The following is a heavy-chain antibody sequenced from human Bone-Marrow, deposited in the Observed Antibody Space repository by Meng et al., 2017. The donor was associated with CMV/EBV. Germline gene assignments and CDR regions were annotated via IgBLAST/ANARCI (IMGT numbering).Heavy chain of an antibody. CDR2: LSYDGSNK. J-gene: IGHJ4*02. CDR3: ARDVFGVVTTIDY. V-gene: IGHV3-30*04. D-gene: IGHD3-3*01. Sequence: ASGCTFSSYAMHWVRQAPGKGLEWVAVLSYDGSNKYYADSVKGRFTISRDNSKNTLYLQMNSLRAEDTAVYYCARDVFGVVTTIDYWGQGTLVTVSS. CDR1: GCTFSSYA.